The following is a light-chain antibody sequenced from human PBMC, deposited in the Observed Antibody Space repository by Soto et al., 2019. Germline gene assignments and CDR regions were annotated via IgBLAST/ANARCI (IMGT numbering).Light chain of an antibody. CDR3: QQYNNWPWT. Sequence: VMTHSPATLSVSPCGRATLSCSASQSISGALAWYQQKPGQAPRLLIYGASTRATTFPARFSGSGSGTDFTLTISSLQSEDFAVYYCQQYNNWPWTFGQGTKVDIK. V-gene: IGKV3-15*01. CDR2: GAS. J-gene: IGKJ1*01. CDR1: QSISGA.